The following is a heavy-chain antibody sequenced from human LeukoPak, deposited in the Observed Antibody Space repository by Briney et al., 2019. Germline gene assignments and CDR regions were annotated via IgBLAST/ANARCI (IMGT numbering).Heavy chain of an antibody. CDR2: IYYSGST. CDR3: ARETYYDSSGSPNFDY. J-gene: IGHJ4*02. D-gene: IGHD3-22*01. Sequence: SETLSLTCTASGGSISSGGYYWSWIRQRPGKGLEWIGYIYYSGSTYYNPSLKSRVTISVDTSKNQFSLKLSSVTAADTAVYYCARETYYDSSGSPNFDYWGQGTLVTVSS. V-gene: IGHV4-31*03. CDR1: GGSISSGGYY.